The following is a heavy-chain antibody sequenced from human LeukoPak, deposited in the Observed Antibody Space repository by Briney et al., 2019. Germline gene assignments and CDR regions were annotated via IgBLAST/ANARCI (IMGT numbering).Heavy chain of an antibody. J-gene: IGHJ4*02. V-gene: IGHV1-8*01. CDR2: MNPNNGNT. D-gene: IGHD2-15*01. CDR1: GYTFTSND. Sequence: ASVKVSCTASGYTFTSNDINWVRQGTGQGLEWMGWMNPNNGNTGYAQKFQGRVTMTRNTSINTAYMELSSLRSEDTAVYYCARAYCTGGICYGFDYWGQGTLVTVSS. CDR3: ARAYCTGGICYGFDY.